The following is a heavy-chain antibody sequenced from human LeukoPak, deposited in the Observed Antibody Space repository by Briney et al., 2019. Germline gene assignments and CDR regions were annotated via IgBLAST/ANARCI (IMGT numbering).Heavy chain of an antibody. CDR1: RFTFSSYG. V-gene: IGHV3-33*01. CDR2: IWYDGSNK. J-gene: IGHJ3*02. CDR3: ARESQKADDAFDI. Sequence: PGGSLRLSCAASRFTFSSYGMHWVRQAPGKGLEWVAVIWYDGSNKYYADSVKGRFTISRDNSKNTLYLQMNSLRAEDTAVYYCARESQKADDAFDIWGQGTMVTVSS.